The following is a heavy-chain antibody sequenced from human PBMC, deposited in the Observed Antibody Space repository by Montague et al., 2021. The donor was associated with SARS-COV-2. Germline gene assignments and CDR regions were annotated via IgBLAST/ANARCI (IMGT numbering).Heavy chain of an antibody. D-gene: IGHD4-23*01. CDR2: IYYSGSA. Sequence: TLSLTCTVSGGSISSGGYYWSWIRQHPGKGLEWIGYIYYSGSAYCNPSLKSRVTISVDTSKNQFSLKLTSVTAADTAVYYCARAVETTVVTHFDYWGQGTLVTVSS. CDR3: ARAVETTVVTHFDY. V-gene: IGHV4-31*03. J-gene: IGHJ4*02. CDR1: GGSISSGGYY.